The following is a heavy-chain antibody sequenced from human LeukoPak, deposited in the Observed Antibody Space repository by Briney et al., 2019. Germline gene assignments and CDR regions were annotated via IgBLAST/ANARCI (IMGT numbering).Heavy chain of an antibody. D-gene: IGHD2-21*01. CDR1: GFTFSSYS. Sequence: GGSLRLSCAASGFTFSSYSMSWVRQAPGKGLEWVSSISSSSSYIYYADSVKGRFTISRDNAKNSLYLLMNSLRAEDAAVYYCAKAPVTSCRGAYCYPFDYWGQGTLVTVSS. J-gene: IGHJ4*02. V-gene: IGHV3-21*04. CDR2: ISSSSSYI. CDR3: AKAPVTSCRGAYCYPFDY.